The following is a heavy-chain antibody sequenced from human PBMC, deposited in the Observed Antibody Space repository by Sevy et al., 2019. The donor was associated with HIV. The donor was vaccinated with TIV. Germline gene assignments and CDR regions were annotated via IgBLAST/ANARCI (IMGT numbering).Heavy chain of an antibody. CDR1: GFTFSSYA. D-gene: IGHD6-6*01. J-gene: IGHJ3*02. CDR2: ISGSGGST. V-gene: IGHV3-23*01. CDR3: AKDLGYSSSSSAFDI. Sequence: GGSLRLSCAASGFTFSSYAMSWVRQAPGKGLEWVSAISGSGGSTYYADSVKGRFTISRDNTKNTLYLQMNSLRAEDTAVYYCAKDLGYSSSSSAFDIWGQGTMVTVSS.